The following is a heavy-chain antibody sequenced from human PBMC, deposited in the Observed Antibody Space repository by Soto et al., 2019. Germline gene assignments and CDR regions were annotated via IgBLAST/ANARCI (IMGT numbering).Heavy chain of an antibody. D-gene: IGHD1-26*01. V-gene: IGHV1-18*01. Sequence: QVQLVQSGAEVKKPGASVKVSCKASGYTFTNYGISWVRQAPGQGLEWMGWVTGYDGNANYAQRFQGRVTMTTDTSTNTAYMDLRRLSSDDTAVYYCARTPHEEPTFDYWGQGTLVTVSS. CDR3: ARTPHEEPTFDY. CDR1: GYTFTNYG. CDR2: VTGYDGNA. J-gene: IGHJ4*02.